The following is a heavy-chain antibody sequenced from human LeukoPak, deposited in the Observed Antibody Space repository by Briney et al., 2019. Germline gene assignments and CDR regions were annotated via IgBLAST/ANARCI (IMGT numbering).Heavy chain of an antibody. V-gene: IGHV1-69*13. CDR1: GGTFSSYA. CDR3: ARTNYYDSSGYYFDY. J-gene: IGHJ4*02. CDR2: IIPIFGTA. D-gene: IGHD3-22*01. Sequence: GASVTVSCKASGGTFSSYAISWVRQAPGQGLEWMGGIIPIFGTANYAQKFQGRVTITADESTSTAYMELSSLRSEDTAVYYCARTNYYDSSGYYFDYWGQGTLVTVSS.